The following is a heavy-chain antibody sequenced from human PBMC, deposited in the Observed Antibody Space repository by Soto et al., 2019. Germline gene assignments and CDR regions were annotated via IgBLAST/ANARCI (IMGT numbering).Heavy chain of an antibody. CDR2: ISGPGVTS. D-gene: IGHD2-8*02. J-gene: IGHJ4*02. CDR3: AKTAVPNTVGHPYYFDC. CDR1: GFTFSSYA. V-gene: IGHV3-23*01. Sequence: GGSLRLSCAASGFTFSSYAMSWVRQAPGKGPEWVSSISGPGVTSYYADSVRGRFTISRDTSKNTVYLQMNSLRAEDTAVYYCAKTAVPNTVGHPYYFDCWGQGTLVTVSS.